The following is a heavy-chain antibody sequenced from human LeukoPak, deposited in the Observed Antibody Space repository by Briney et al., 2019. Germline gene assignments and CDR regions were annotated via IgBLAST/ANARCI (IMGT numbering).Heavy chain of an antibody. D-gene: IGHD6-6*01. Sequence: ASVKVSCKASGYTFTSYDTNWVRQATGQGLEWMGWMNPNSGNTGYAQKFQGRVTMTRNTSISTAYMELSSLRSEDTAVYYCASMHPYSSSPSGAFDIWGQGTMVTVSS. CDR2: MNPNSGNT. CDR1: GYTFTSYD. J-gene: IGHJ3*02. V-gene: IGHV1-8*01. CDR3: ASMHPYSSSPSGAFDI.